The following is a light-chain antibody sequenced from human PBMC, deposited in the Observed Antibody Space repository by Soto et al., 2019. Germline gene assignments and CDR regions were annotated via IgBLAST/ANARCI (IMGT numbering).Light chain of an antibody. Sequence: EIVMTQSPATLSVSPGERATLSCRASQSVSSNLAWYQQKPGQAPRLLIYGASTRATGIPARFSGSGSGTEFTLPISSLQSEDFAVYYCQQYNNWGTFGQGPKVEIK. J-gene: IGKJ1*01. CDR2: GAS. CDR1: QSVSSN. CDR3: QQYNNWGT. V-gene: IGKV3-15*01.